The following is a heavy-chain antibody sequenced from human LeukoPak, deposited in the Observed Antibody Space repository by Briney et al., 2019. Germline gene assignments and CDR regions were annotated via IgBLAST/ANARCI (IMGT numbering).Heavy chain of an antibody. CDR1: GFTFSNYW. CDR3: ARKAYGMDV. V-gene: IGHV3-7*03. J-gene: IGHJ6*02. CDR2: MKPDGSEK. Sequence: GSLRLSCAASGFTFSNYWMSWVRQAPGKGLEWVANMKPDGSEKYYVDSVKGRFTISRDNAKNSLYLQMNSLRAEDTAVYYCARKAYGMDVWGQGTTVTVSS.